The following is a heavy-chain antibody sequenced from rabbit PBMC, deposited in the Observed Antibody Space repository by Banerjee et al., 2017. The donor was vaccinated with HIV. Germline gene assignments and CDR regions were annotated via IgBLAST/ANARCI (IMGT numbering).Heavy chain of an antibody. V-gene: IGHV1S7*01. J-gene: IGHJ4*01. CDR3: ARDGGYSDDGWSYNL. Sequence: QLKETGGGLVQPGGSLTLSCKASGFDFSSYYMSWVRQAPGKGLEWIGIIYAGNGITDYAAWVNGRFTSSSDNAQNTVDLQMNSLTAADTATYFCARDGGYSDDGWSYNLWGQGTLVTVS. CDR2: IYAGNGIT. CDR1: GFDFSSYY. D-gene: IGHD1-1*01.